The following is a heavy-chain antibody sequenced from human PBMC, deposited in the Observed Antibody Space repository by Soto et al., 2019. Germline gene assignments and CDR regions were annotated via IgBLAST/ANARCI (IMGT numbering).Heavy chain of an antibody. D-gene: IGHD6-19*01. CDR2: VSAYNGHT. CDR3: ARVKAVATIVDY. J-gene: IGHJ4*02. Sequence: QVQLVQSGAEVKKPGASVKVSCKTSGYTFTSYGISWVRQAPGQGLEWMGWVSAYNGHTDYAQKLQGRVTMTTDTSKSTAYMELRSLRSDDTAVYYCARVKAVATIVDYWGQGTLVTVSS. V-gene: IGHV1-18*01. CDR1: GYTFTSYG.